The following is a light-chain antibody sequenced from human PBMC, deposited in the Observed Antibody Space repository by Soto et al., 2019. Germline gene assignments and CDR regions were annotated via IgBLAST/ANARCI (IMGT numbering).Light chain of an antibody. Sequence: EIVLTQSPGTLSLSPGERATLSCRSSQSVSSNYLAWYQQKPDQAPRLVIYDVSGRATGISDRFSGSGSGTDFTRTISRLEPEDFAVYYCQQYGRSPKFGQWTNVEIK. CDR2: DVS. CDR3: QQYGRSPK. J-gene: IGKJ1*01. CDR1: QSVSSNY. V-gene: IGKV3-20*01.